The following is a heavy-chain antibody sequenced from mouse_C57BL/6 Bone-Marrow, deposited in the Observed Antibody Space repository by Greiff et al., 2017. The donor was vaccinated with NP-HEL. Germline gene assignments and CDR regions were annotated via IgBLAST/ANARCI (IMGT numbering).Heavy chain of an antibody. CDR3: ARVATVVSDY. CDR1: GFTFSSYA. J-gene: IGHJ2*01. CDR2: ISDGGSYT. D-gene: IGHD1-1*01. Sequence: EVQGVESGGGLVKPGGSLKLSCAASGFTFSSYAMSWVRQTPEKRLEWVATISDGGSYTYYPDNVKGRFTISRDNAKNNLYLQMSHLKSEDTAMYYCARVATVVSDYWGRGTTLTVSS. V-gene: IGHV5-4*01.